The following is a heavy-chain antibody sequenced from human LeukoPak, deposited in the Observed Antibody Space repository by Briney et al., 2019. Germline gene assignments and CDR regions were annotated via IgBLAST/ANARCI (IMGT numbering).Heavy chain of an antibody. CDR3: ARSPRYYDSSGYSPPDY. Sequence: GRSLRLSCAASGFTFSSYGMHWVRQAPGRGLEWVAVIWYDGSNKYYADSVKGRFTISRDNSKNTLYLQMNSLRAEDTAVYYCARSPRYYDSSGYSPPDYWGQGTLVTVSS. CDR1: GFTFSSYG. V-gene: IGHV3-33*01. J-gene: IGHJ4*02. CDR2: IWYDGSNK. D-gene: IGHD3-22*01.